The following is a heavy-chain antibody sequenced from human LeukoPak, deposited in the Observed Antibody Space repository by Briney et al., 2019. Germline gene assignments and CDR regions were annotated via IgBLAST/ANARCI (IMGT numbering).Heavy chain of an antibody. V-gene: IGHV3-74*01. CDR2: INSEGGIT. J-gene: IGHJ6*02. Sequence: PGGSLRLSCAASGFTFSSYWMHWVRQAPGKVRGWVSRINSEGGITSYVDSVKGRLTLSKDIATNTLSSQMNSLRAEDTAVYYCARGSIQTYFYGMDVWGQGTTVTVSS. CDR1: GFTFSSYW. D-gene: IGHD2-2*02. CDR3: ARGSIQTYFYGMDV.